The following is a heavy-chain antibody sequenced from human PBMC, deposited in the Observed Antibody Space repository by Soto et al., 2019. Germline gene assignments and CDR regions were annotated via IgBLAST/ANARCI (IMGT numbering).Heavy chain of an antibody. CDR2: ISYDGSNK. CDR1: GFPFSSYG. Sequence: QVQLVESGGGVGQPGRSLRLSCAASGFPFSSYGMHWVRQAPGKGLEWVPHISYDGSNKHYTDSVKGRFTISRDNSKNMLYLQMSSLRAEDTAVYYCAGGQYYFDYCGQGTRVSVSS. D-gene: IGHD2-15*01. V-gene: IGHV3-30*03. CDR3: AGGQYYFDY. J-gene: IGHJ4*02.